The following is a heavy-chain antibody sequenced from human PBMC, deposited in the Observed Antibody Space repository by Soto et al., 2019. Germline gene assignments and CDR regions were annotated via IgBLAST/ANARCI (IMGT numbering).Heavy chain of an antibody. CDR2: INHSGST. CDR1: GGSFSGYY. CDR3: ARGKHYYDSSGYRYFDY. V-gene: IGHV4-34*01. Sequence: SETLSLTCAVYGGSFSGYYWSWIRQPPGKGLEWIGEINHSGSTNYNPSLKSRVTISVDTSKNQFSLKLSSVTAADTAVYYCARGKHYYDSSGYRYFDYWGQGTLVTVSS. D-gene: IGHD3-22*01. J-gene: IGHJ4*02.